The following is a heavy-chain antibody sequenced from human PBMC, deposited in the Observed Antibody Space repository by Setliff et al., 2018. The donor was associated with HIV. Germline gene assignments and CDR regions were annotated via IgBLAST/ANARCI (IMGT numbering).Heavy chain of an antibody. CDR2: INYSGNT. CDR1: GGSISNSSHY. J-gene: IGHJ4*02. Sequence: LSLTCTVSGGSISNSSHYWDWIRQPPGKGLEWIGTINYSGNTYDNPSLKSRVTISVDTSKKQFSLKLSSVSAADTAVYYCARRWKSSQYYDFWSPRSSYFDFWGQGMLVTVSS. D-gene: IGHD3-3*01. CDR3: ARRWKSSQYYDFWSPRSSYFDF. V-gene: IGHV4-39*01.